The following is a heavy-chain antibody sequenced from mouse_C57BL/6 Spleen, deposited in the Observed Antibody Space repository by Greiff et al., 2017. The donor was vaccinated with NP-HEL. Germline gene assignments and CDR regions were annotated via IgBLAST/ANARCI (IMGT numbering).Heavy chain of an antibody. CDR3: AREGAYSNYEAWFAY. J-gene: IGHJ3*01. D-gene: IGHD2-5*01. CDR1: GYAFTNYL. V-gene: IGHV1-54*01. Sequence: QVQLQQSGAELVRPGTSVKVSCKASGYAFTNYLIEWVKQRPGQGLEWIGVINPGSGGTNYNEKFKGKATLTAAKSSSTAYMQLSSLTSEDSAVYFCAREGAYSNYEAWFAYWGQGTLVTVSA. CDR2: INPGSGGT.